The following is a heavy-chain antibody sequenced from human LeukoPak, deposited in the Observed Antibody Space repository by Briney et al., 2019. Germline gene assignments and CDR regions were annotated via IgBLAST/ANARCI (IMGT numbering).Heavy chain of an antibody. CDR2: IYYSGST. CDR3: ARGPPPLWFGDGWFDP. J-gene: IGHJ5*02. V-gene: IGHV4-39*07. D-gene: IGHD3-10*01. CDR1: GGSISSSSYY. Sequence: PSETLSLTCTVSGGSISSSSYYWGCIRQPPVKGLECIGSIYYSGSTYYNPSLKSRVTISVDTSKNQFSLKLSSVTAADTAVYYCARGPPPLWFGDGWFDPWGQGTLVTVSS.